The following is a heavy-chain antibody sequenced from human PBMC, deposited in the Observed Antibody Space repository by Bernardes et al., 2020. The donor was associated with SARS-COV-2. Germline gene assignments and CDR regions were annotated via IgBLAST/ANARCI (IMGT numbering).Heavy chain of an antibody. V-gene: IGHV4-30-4*08. D-gene: IGHD6-6*01. Sequence: SETLSLTCTVSGASVSSGDFFWTWIRQPPGKGLEWIGYIYYSGGTYYNPSLKSRITISLDTSRNQFSLKLNSLTAADTAVYYFALGGPTSMSSRTFDHWGQGALVTVSS. CDR2: IYYSGGT. J-gene: IGHJ4*02. CDR1: GASVSSGDFF. CDR3: ALGGPTSMSSRTFDH.